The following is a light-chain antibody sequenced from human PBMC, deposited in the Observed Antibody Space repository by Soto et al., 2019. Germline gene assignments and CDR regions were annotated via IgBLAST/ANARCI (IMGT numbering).Light chain of an antibody. V-gene: IGKV1-39*01. CDR1: QTIATY. CDR3: QQSYNTPLT. Sequence: IEVTQFPSSLAASLGDRVTITCRASQTIATYVNWYRQKSGAAPELLIYDASTLQSGVPSRFSGGASGTDFTLTISSLQLDDFATYSCQQSYNTPLTFGQGTKVEIK. CDR2: DAS. J-gene: IGKJ1*01.